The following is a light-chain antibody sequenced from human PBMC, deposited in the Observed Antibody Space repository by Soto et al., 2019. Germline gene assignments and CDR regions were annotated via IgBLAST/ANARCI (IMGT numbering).Light chain of an antibody. J-gene: IGKJ1*01. CDR2: GAS. Sequence: VMTQSPATLSVSPGERVTLSCRASQSVESDLAWYQQKPGQAPRLLIHGASTRATGIPDRFSGSGSGKEFTLTISRLQSEDFAIYYCLQYANWPPWTFGQGTKVEIK. CDR1: QSVESD. V-gene: IGKV3-15*01. CDR3: LQYANWPPWT.